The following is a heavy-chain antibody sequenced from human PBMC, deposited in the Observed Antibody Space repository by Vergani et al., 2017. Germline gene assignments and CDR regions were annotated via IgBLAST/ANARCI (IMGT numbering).Heavy chain of an antibody. CDR3: TTSDQXYGSGSSDYYYYYYMDV. V-gene: IGHV3-73*02. CDR2: IRSKANSYAT. Sequence: EVQLVESGGGLVQPGGSLKLSCAASGFTFSGSAMHWVRQASGKGLEWVGRIRSKANSYATAYAASVKGRFTISRDDSKNTAYLQMNSLKTEDTAVYYCTTSDQXYGSGSSDYYYYYYMDVWGKGTTVTVSS. CDR1: GFTFSGSA. D-gene: IGHD3-10*01. J-gene: IGHJ6*03.